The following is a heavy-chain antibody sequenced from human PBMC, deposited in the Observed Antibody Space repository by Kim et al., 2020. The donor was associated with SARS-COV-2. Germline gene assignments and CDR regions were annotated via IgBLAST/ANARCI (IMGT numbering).Heavy chain of an antibody. CDR1: GFTFSDYS. CDR2: ISSSTTTI. V-gene: IGHV3-48*02. Sequence: GGSLRLSCVGSGFTFSDYSMNWVRQAPGKGLEWVAYISSSTTTIYYADSVKGRLTISRDNAKNSLYLQMIGLRDEDTAVYYCARVGGYCSSTSCKYYFDSWGQGALVTVSS. D-gene: IGHD2-2*01. J-gene: IGHJ4*02. CDR3: ARVGGYCSSTSCKYYFDS.